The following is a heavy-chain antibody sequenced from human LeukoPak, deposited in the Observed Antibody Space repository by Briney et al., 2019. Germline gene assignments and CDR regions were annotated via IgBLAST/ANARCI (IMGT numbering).Heavy chain of an antibody. Sequence: GGSLRLSCAASGFTFSTYAMSWVRQAPGKGLEWVSTISDGGGSTYYAASVKGRFSISRDNSKSTLYLQMNSLRAEDTAVYYCAKAGLKGYSSSWYPADFGYWGQGILVTVSA. CDR1: GFTFSTYA. CDR2: ISDGGGST. J-gene: IGHJ4*02. D-gene: IGHD6-13*01. CDR3: AKAGLKGYSSSWYPADFGY. V-gene: IGHV3-23*01.